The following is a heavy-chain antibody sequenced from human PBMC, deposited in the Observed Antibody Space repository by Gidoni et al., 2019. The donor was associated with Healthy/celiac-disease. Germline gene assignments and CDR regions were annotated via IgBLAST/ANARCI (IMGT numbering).Heavy chain of an antibody. V-gene: IGHV3-23*01. CDR3: AKYGIVVVPAADYYYYYYGMDV. D-gene: IGHD2-2*01. Sequence: EVQLLESGGGLVQPGGSLRLSCAASGFTFSSYAMSWVRQAPGKGLEWVSAISGSGGSTYYADSVKGRFTISRDNSKNTLYLQMNSLRAEDTAVYYCAKYGIVVVPAADYYYYYYGMDVWGQGTTVTVSS. J-gene: IGHJ6*02. CDR2: ISGSGGST. CDR1: GFTFSSYA.